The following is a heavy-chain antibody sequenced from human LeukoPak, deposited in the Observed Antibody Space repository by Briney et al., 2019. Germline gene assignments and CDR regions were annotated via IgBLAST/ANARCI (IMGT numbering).Heavy chain of an antibody. CDR3: AREYSGYGGGPNWFDP. Sequence: GGSLRLSCAASGFTFSSYAMHWVRHAPGKGLEWVAVISYDGSNKYYADSVKGRFTISRDNSKNTLYLQMNSLRAEDTAVYYCAREYSGYGGGPNWFDPWGQGTLVTVSS. D-gene: IGHD5-12*01. J-gene: IGHJ5*02. V-gene: IGHV3-30-3*01. CDR1: GFTFSSYA. CDR2: ISYDGSNK.